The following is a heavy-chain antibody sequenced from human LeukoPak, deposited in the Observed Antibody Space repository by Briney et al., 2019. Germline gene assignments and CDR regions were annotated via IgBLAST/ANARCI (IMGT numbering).Heavy chain of an antibody. D-gene: IGHD3-3*01. J-gene: IGHJ3*02. CDR1: GFTFSSYA. CDR2: ISYDGSNK. V-gene: IGHV3-30-3*01. CDR3: AREKGYYDFWSGYHTGAFDI. Sequence: GRSLRLSCAASGFTFSSYAMHWVRQAPGKGLEWVAVISYDGSNKYYADSVKGRFTISRDNSKNTLYLQMNSLRAEDTAVYYCAREKGYYDFWSGYHTGAFDIWGQGTMVTVSS.